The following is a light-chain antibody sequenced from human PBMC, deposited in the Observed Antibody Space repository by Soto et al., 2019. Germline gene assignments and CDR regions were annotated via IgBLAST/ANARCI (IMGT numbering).Light chain of an antibody. J-gene: IGKJ3*01. V-gene: IGKV3-20*01. CDR3: QQYGASPFT. Sequence: VVLTQSPATLSLSPGERATLSCRASRHVYINALGWYQQKPGRTPTLLIYGASTRATDVPDRFSATGSGTDFSLTISRVDPEDSAVYYCQQYGASPFTFGPGTRLEI. CDR1: RHVYINA. CDR2: GAS.